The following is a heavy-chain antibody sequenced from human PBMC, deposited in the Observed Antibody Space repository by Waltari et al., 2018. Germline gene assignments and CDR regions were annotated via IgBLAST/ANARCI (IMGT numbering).Heavy chain of an antibody. CDR2: TIPSLGIA. V-gene: IGHV1-69*08. D-gene: IGHD2-2*01. J-gene: IGHJ5*02. Sequence: QVQLVQSGAEVKKPGSSVKVSCKASGGTFSSYTISWVRQAPGQGLGWMGRTIPSLGIANYPQKFQGRVTITADKSTSTAYMELSSLRSEDTAVYYCARDRAHAVVPAAIRENWFDPWGQGTLVTVSS. CDR1: GGTFSSYT. CDR3: ARDRAHAVVPAAIRENWFDP.